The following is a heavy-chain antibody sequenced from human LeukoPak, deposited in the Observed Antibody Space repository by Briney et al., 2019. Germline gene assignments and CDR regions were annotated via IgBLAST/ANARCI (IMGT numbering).Heavy chain of an antibody. CDR2: ILDDGVGK. Sequence: PGGSLRLSCAASSFTFGSYSIHWVRQAPGKGLEWLALILDDGVGKYYTGSAKGRFTVSRDNSQNTVYLQMNSLTTDDTAIYFCAGDRRDDLNFFDFWGQGTLVTVSS. CDR3: AGDRRDDLNFFDF. V-gene: IGHV3-30-3*01. CDR1: SFTFGSYS. J-gene: IGHJ4*02. D-gene: IGHD5-24*01.